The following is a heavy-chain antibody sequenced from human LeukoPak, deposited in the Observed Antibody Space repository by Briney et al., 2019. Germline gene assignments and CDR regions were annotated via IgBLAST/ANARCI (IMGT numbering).Heavy chain of an antibody. CDR3: ARDNYDYVWVTYQGFYYYMDV. J-gene: IGHJ6*03. V-gene: IGHV3-7*01. D-gene: IGHD3-16*02. CDR2: IKQDGSEK. CDR1: GFTFSSYE. Sequence: PGGSLRLSCAASGFTFSSYEMNWVRQAPGKGLEWVANIKQDGSEKYYVDSIKGRFTISRDNAKNSLYLQMNSLRADDTAVYYCARDNYDYVWVTYQGFYYYMDVWGKGTTVTVS.